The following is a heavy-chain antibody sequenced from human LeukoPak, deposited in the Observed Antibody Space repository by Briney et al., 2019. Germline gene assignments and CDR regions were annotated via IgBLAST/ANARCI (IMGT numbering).Heavy chain of an antibody. V-gene: IGHV1-2*04. CDR2: INPNSGGT. CDR3: ARDKYSGSYYFDY. CDR1: GYTFTAYY. D-gene: IGHD1-26*01. J-gene: IGHJ4*02. Sequence: ASVKVSCKASGYTFTAYYVHWVRQAPGQGLEWMGWINPNSGGTNYAQKFQGWVTMTRDTSISTAYMELSRLRSDDTAVYYCARDKYSGSYYFDYWGQGTLVTVSS.